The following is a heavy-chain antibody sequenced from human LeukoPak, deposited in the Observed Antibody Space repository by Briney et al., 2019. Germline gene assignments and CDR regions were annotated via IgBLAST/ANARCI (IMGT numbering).Heavy chain of an antibody. J-gene: IGHJ5*02. CDR3: ARAANWFDP. CDR1: GGSISSYY. CDR2: IYYSGST. V-gene: IGHV4-59*01. Sequence: SETLSLTCTVSGGSISSYYWSWIRPPPGKGLEWIGYIYYSGSTNYNPSLKSRVTISVDTSKNQFSLKLSSVTAADTAVYYYARAANWFDPWGQGTLVTVSS.